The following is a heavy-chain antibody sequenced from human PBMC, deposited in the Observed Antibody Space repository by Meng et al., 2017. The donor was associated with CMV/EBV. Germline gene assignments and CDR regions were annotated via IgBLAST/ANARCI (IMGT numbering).Heavy chain of an antibody. D-gene: IGHD3-16*01. CDR1: GYSLTSYW. Sequence: GESLKISCKGSGYSLTSYWIGWVRQTPEKGLEWMGIMYPRDSDIRYSPSFQGQVTISADKSISTAYLQWSTLKASDTAIYYCARPTVVGGRPRTFDYWGQGTLVTVSS. CDR3: ARPTVVGGRPRTFDY. V-gene: IGHV5-51*01. J-gene: IGHJ4*02. CDR2: MYPRDSDI.